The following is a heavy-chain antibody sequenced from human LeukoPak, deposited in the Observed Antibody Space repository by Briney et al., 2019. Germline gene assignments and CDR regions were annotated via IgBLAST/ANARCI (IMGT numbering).Heavy chain of an antibody. CDR3: ARATGATRNAFDI. CDR1: DGSINSYY. V-gene: IGHV4-59*01. J-gene: IGHJ3*02. CDR2: VHYSGST. D-gene: IGHD1-26*01. Sequence: PSETLSLTCTDSDGSINSYYWSWIRQSPGKGLEWIGYVHYSGSTNYNPSLKSRVTISVDTSKKQVSLKLNSVTAVDTAVYCCARATGATRNAFDIWGQGTMVTVSS.